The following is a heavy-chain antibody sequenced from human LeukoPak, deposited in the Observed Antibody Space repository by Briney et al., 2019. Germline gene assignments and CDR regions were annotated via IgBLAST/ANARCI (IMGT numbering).Heavy chain of an antibody. CDR2: ISRSGGST. CDR1: GFTPSTYA. J-gene: IGHJ2*01. D-gene: IGHD3-22*01. CDR3: ARETYRYHSSGYHLDPLWYFDL. Sequence: GLTLRLSRAASGFTPSTYAMSCVPEASGGGREGGSSISRSGGSTSYADSVKGRFTISRDNSKNTLSLQMHSLSAEDTAVYYCARETYRYHSSGYHLDPLWYFDLWGRGTPVTVSS. V-gene: IGHV3-23*01.